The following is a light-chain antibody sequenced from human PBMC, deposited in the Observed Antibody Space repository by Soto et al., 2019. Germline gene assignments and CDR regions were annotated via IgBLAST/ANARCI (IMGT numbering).Light chain of an antibody. V-gene: IGLV2-23*01. Sequence: QSVLAQPASVSGSPGQSITISFTGTSVCVLRFSLVSWYQQHPGKAPKVMISEGHRRPSGVPDRFSGSTSVNSASLTISGLQADDEADYYCCLYIGATTYVFGTGTKVTVL. CDR3: CLYIGATTYV. J-gene: IGLJ1*01. CDR1: SVCVLRFSL. CDR2: EGH.